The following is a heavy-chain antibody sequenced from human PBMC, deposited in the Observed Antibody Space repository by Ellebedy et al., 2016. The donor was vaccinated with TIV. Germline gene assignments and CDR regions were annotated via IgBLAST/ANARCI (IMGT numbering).Heavy chain of an antibody. CDR1: GGSISSYY. J-gene: IGHJ5*02. CDR2: IDYSGST. CDR3: ARGAGYTHNWFDP. Sequence: MPSETLSLTCTVSGGSISSYYWSWIRQPPGKGLEWIGYIDYSGSTNYNPSLKSRVTISVDTSKNQFSLKLSSVTAADTAVYYCARGAGYTHNWFDPWGQGTLVTVSS. D-gene: IGHD2-2*02. V-gene: IGHV4-59*12.